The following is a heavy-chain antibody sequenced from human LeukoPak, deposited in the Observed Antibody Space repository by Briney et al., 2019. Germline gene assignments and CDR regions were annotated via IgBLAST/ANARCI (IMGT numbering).Heavy chain of an antibody. CDR1: GFTFCDDS. Sequence: GGSLRLSCAASGFTFCDDSMNWIRQAPGKGLEWISYISSSGTTIYYADSVKGRFTISRDNAEYSLHLQMNSLRAEDTAIYFCARAISLWFGETTTFDIWGQGTMVTVSS. CDR2: ISSSGTTI. J-gene: IGHJ3*02. CDR3: ARAISLWFGETTTFDI. D-gene: IGHD3-10*01. V-gene: IGHV3-11*01.